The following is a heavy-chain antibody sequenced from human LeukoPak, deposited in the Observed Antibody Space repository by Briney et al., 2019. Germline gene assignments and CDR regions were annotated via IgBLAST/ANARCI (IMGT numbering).Heavy chain of an antibody. CDR1: GFTFSSYW. Sequence: GGSLRLSCAASGFTFSSYWMSWVRQAPGKGLEWVANIKQDGSEKYYVDSVKGRFTISRDNAKNSLYLQVNSLRAEDTAVYYCSRDLRPYYDFWSGYSGVDYWGQGTLVTVSS. J-gene: IGHJ4*02. V-gene: IGHV3-7*01. CDR2: IKQDGSEK. D-gene: IGHD3-3*01. CDR3: SRDLRPYYDFWSGYSGVDY.